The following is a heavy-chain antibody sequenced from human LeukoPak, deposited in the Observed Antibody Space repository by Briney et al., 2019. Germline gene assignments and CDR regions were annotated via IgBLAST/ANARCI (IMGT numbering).Heavy chain of an antibody. V-gene: IGHV4-39*07. CDR3: ARLESDGYIPFDY. CDR1: GGSISSSSYY. CDR2: IYYSGST. Sequence: SSETLSLTCTVSGGSISSSSYYWGWIRQPPGKGLEWIGSIYYSGSTYYNPSLKSRVTISVDTSKNQFSLKLSSVTAADTAVYYCARLESDGYIPFDYWGQGTLVTVSS. D-gene: IGHD5-24*01. J-gene: IGHJ4*02.